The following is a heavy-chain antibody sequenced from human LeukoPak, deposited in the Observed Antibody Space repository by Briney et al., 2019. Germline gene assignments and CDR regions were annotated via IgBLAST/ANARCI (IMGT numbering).Heavy chain of an antibody. D-gene: IGHD3-10*01. CDR2: FSRNSGSI. CDR3: AKAIQGRTWYYYYAMDV. CDR1: GFTFDDYA. Sequence: GRSLSLSCAASGFTFDDYAMHWVRQLAGRCLEWVSGFSRNSGSIGYADSVKGRFTITRDNAKNSLYLQMNSLRAEDTALYYCAKAIQGRTWYYYYAMDVWGQGTTVTVSS. J-gene: IGHJ6*02. V-gene: IGHV3-9*01.